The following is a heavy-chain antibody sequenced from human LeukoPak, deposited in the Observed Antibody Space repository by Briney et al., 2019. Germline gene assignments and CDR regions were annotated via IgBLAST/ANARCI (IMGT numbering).Heavy chain of an antibody. Sequence: SQTLSLTCTVSGGSISSSGYYWSWIRQRPGKGLEWVGYIYYNGNTYYNPFLKSRIAISVDTSENQFSLRLTSVTAADAAVYYCARDGGTVTHFDYWGQGTLVTVSS. V-gene: IGHV4-31*03. CDR2: IYYNGNT. CDR1: GGSISSSGYY. CDR3: ARDGGTVTHFDY. D-gene: IGHD4-17*01. J-gene: IGHJ4*02.